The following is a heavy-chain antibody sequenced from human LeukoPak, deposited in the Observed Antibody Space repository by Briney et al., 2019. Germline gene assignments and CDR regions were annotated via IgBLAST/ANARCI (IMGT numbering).Heavy chain of an antibody. Sequence: GRSLRLSCVVSGFTLSSRWMMWVRQAPGEGLEWMTNINRDGSEKNYVDSVKGRFTITRDNAENSLYLQMNSLKVEDSAIYYCATYDSWSGYNIAYWGQGTLVTVSS. V-gene: IGHV3-7*03. CDR3: ATYDSWSGYNIAY. CDR1: GFTLSSRW. J-gene: IGHJ4*02. D-gene: IGHD3-3*01. CDR2: INRDGSEK.